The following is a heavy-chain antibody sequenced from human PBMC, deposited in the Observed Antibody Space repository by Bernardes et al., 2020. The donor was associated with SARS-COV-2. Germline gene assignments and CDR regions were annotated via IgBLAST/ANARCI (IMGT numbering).Heavy chain of an antibody. D-gene: IGHD6-6*01. V-gene: IGHV3-23*01. Sequence: GGSLRLSCVASGFTFGSYAMTWVRQAPGKGLEWVSSISGSGGSTHYADDVKGRFTVSRDNSKRTLYLQMNGLGAEDTAIYYCAKVPSEYQMLKRAWFDPWGQGTLVTVSS. CDR2: ISGSGGST. CDR1: GFTFGSYA. J-gene: IGHJ5*02. CDR3: AKVPSEYQMLKRAWFDP.